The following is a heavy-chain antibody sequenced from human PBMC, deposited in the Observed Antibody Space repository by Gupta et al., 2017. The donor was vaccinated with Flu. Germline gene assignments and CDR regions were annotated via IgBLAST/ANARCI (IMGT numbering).Heavy chain of an antibody. V-gene: IGHV3-74*01. CDR1: CRNSG. CDR2: IKGDGSET. CDR3: ARDYCDGVNCYVNDAFAI. D-gene: IGHD2-21*01. J-gene: IGHJ3*02. Sequence: CRNSGMHWVRQAPGKGLVWVSRIKGDGSETSYADSVKGRFTISRDNAKSTLYLQMNSLRAEDTAVYYCARDYCDGVNCYVNDAFAIWGQGTMVTVSS.